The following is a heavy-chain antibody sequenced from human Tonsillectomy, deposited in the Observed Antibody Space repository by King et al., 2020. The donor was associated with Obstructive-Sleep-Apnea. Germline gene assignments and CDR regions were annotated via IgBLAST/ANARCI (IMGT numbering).Heavy chain of an antibody. CDR1: GFTFSSYG. D-gene: IGHD2-2*01. CDR3: AKDAMDLVYYFDY. J-gene: IGHJ4*02. V-gene: IGHV3-30*02. Sequence: VQLVESGGGVVQPGGSLRLSCAASGFTFSSYGMHWVRQAPGKGLEWVAFIRYDGSNKYYADSVKGRFTISRDNSKNTLYLQMNSLRAEDTAVYYCAKDAMDLVYYFDYWGQGTLVTVSS. CDR2: IRYDGSNK.